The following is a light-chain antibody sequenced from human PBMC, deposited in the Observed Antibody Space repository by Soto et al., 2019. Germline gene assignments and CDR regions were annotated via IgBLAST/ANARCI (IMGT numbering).Light chain of an antibody. V-gene: IGLV2-23*01. CDR3: CSYAGSSTFYV. Sequence: QSVLTQPASVSGSPGQSITMSCTGTSSDVGSYNLVSWYQQHPGKAPKLMIYEGSKRPSGVSNRFSGSKSGNTASLTISGLQAEDEADYYCCSYAGSSTFYVFGTGTKVTVL. CDR2: EGS. J-gene: IGLJ1*01. CDR1: SSDVGSYNL.